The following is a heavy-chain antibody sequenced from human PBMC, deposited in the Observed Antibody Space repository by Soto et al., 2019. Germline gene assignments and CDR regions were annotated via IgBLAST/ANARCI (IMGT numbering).Heavy chain of an antibody. Sequence: GGALRLSCSASGFTFSRYAMHWVRQAPGKGLEYVSSISTNGGSTHYADSVKGRFTISRDNSKNTQYLQMSSLRADDTAVYYCVKGEYYYDSSGYYPFDYWGQGTLVTVSS. J-gene: IGHJ4*02. V-gene: IGHV3-64D*06. CDR1: GFTFSRYA. CDR2: ISTNGGST. D-gene: IGHD3-22*01. CDR3: VKGEYYYDSSGYYPFDY.